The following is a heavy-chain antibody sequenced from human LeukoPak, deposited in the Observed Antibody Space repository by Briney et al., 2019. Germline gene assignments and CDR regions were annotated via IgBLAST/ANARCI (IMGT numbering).Heavy chain of an antibody. J-gene: IGHJ5*01. D-gene: IGHD2-8*02. V-gene: IGHV3-21*01. CDR1: GYSFTSYW. Sequence: GESLKISCKGSGYSFTSYWIGWVRQMPGKGLEWVSSISSTSAYIYYADSVKGRFTISRDNVDNVVYLQMNSLGAEDTAVYYCARVAVSGPTGWFDSWGQGTLVIVSS. CDR2: ISSTSAYI. CDR3: ARVAVSGPTGWFDS.